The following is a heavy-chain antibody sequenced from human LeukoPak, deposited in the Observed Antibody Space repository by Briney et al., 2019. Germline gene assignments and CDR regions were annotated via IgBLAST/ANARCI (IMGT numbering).Heavy chain of an antibody. CDR2: FSRGGGT. D-gene: IGHD4-17*01. J-gene: IGHJ4*02. V-gene: IGHV3-23*01. Sequence: GGSLRLSCAASGFTFGSYAMSWVRQAPGKGLEWVSSFSRGGGTYYADSVRGRSTISSDSSKNTLYLQMNSLRGEDTAIYFCAKGGAHGDYSTYWGQGTLVAVSS. CDR1: GFTFGSYA. CDR3: AKGGAHGDYSTY.